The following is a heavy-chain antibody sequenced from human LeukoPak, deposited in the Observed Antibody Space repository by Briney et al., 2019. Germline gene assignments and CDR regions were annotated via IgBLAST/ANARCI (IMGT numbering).Heavy chain of an antibody. J-gene: IGHJ3*02. Sequence: TGGSLRLSCAASGFIFSNYGMNWVRQAPGKGLEWVSSISSSSSFIYYADSVKGRFTISRDNAKNSLYLQMNSLRAEDTAVYYCARVRAAVGYDAFDIWGQGTMVTVSS. CDR1: GFIFSNYG. D-gene: IGHD6-13*01. CDR2: ISSSSSFI. V-gene: IGHV3-21*01. CDR3: ARVRAAVGYDAFDI.